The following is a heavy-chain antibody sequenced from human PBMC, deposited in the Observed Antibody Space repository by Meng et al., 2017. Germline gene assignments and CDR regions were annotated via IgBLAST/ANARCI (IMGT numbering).Heavy chain of an antibody. CDR1: GFIRSRNF. Sequence: LEIGGSLIQPRGCRSPPCDAFGFIRSRNFMAWVRQAPGKGLEWVSIIHSGGNTYYADSVKGRCTISRDNSKNTVYLQMNSLRAEDTAIYYCASGNLDYWGQGTLVTVSS. CDR3: ASGNLDY. V-gene: IGHV3-53*02. J-gene: IGHJ4*02. CDR2: IHSGGNT. D-gene: IGHD1-14*01.